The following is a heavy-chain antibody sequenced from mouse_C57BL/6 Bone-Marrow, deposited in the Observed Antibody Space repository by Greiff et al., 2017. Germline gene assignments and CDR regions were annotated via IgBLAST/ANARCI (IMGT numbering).Heavy chain of an antibody. V-gene: IGHV5-6*01. J-gene: IGHJ1*03. Sequence: EVQRVESGGDLVKPGGSLKLSCAASGFTFSSYGMSWVRQTPDKRLEWVATISSGGSYTYYPDRVKGRFTISRDNAKNTLYLQMSSLRSEDTAMYDCAKRYYYGSGRYFDVWGTGTTVTVSS. CDR2: ISSGGSYT. D-gene: IGHD1-1*01. CDR3: AKRYYYGSGRYFDV. CDR1: GFTFSSYG.